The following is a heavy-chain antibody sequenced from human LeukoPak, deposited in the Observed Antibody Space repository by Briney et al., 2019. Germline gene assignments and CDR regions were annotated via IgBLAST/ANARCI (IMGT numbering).Heavy chain of an antibody. CDR3: AKDRGCSSTSCPDGTDFDY. Sequence: GRSLRLSCAASGFTFSSYAMSWVRQAPGKGLEWVSAISGSGGSTYYADSVKGRFTISRDNSKNTLYLQMNSLRAEDTAVYYCAKDRGCSSTSCPDGTDFDYWGQGTLVTVSS. D-gene: IGHD2-2*01. CDR1: GFTFSSYA. V-gene: IGHV3-23*01. CDR2: ISGSGGST. J-gene: IGHJ4*02.